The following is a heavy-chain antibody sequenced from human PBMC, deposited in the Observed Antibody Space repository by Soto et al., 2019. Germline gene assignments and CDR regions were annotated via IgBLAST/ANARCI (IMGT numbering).Heavy chain of an antibody. CDR3: ASGVIVPTTLVH. Sequence: QVQLQESGPGLVKPSQTLSLTCTVSGGSVRSDRYYWSWIRQRPGKGLEWIGYIYFSGDAYYNPSRKSRVAISVDTSKNQFSLKLTSVTAADTAVYYCASGVIVPTTLVHWGQGALVTVSP. J-gene: IGHJ4*01. CDR2: IYFSGDA. V-gene: IGHV4-31*03. D-gene: IGHD5-12*01. CDR1: GGSVRSDRYY.